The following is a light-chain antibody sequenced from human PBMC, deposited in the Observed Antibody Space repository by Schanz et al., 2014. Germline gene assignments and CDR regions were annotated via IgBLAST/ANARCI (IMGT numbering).Light chain of an antibody. CDR3: CSYAASSTWV. Sequence: QSALTQPASVSGSPGQSITISCTGTSSDVGSYNHVSWYQQYPGKAPKLMIYEGSKRPSGVSNRFSGSKSGNTASLTISGLQAEDEADYYCCSYAASSTWVFGGGTKLTVL. CDR1: SSDVGSYNH. CDR2: EGS. J-gene: IGLJ3*02. V-gene: IGLV2-23*01.